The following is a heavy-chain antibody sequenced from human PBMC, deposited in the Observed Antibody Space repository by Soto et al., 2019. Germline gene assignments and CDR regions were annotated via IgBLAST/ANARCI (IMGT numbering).Heavy chain of an antibody. CDR3: ARDPYDYVSGTHNVP. D-gene: IGHD3-16*01. V-gene: IGHV3-21*01. J-gene: IGHJ5*02. CDR1: EFTFSSYT. Sequence: GGSLRLSCAASEFTFSSYTMNWVRQAPGEGLEWVSSISSSSSFISYADSLKGRFTISRDNAKKSLYLQMNSLRAEDTAVYYCARDPYDYVSGTHNVPWGQGTLVTVSS. CDR2: ISSSSSFI.